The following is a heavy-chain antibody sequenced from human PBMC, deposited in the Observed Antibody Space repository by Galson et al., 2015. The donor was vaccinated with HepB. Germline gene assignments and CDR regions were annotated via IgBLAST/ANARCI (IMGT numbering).Heavy chain of an antibody. CDR3: ARAGAYYAIFDSSGYYGFDY. J-gene: IGHJ4*02. CDR1: GYTFTSYD. D-gene: IGHD3-22*01. Sequence: SVKVSCKASGYTFTSYDINWVRQATGQGLEWMGWMNPNSGNTGYAQKFQGRVTMTRNTSISTAYMELSSLRSEDTAVYYCARAGAYYAIFDSSGYYGFDYWGQGTLVTVSS. CDR2: MNPNSGNT. V-gene: IGHV1-8*01.